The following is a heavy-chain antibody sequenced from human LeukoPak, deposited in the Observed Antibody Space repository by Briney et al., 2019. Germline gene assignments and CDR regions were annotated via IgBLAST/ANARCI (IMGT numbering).Heavy chain of an antibody. CDR3: AKDSYDTTGYLYWYFDL. D-gene: IGHD3-22*01. Sequence: GGSLRLSCAASGFTFDDYAMHWVRQAPGKGLGWVSGISWNSGNIGYANSVKGRFTISRDNAKNSLYLQMNSLRAEDTALYYCAKDSYDTTGYLYWYFDLWGRGTLVTVSS. CDR1: GFTFDDYA. J-gene: IGHJ2*01. V-gene: IGHV3-9*01. CDR2: ISWNSGNI.